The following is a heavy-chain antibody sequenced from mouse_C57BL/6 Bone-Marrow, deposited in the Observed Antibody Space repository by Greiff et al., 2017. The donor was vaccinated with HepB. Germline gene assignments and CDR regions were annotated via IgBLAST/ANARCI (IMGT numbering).Heavy chain of an antibody. D-gene: IGHD1-1*01. CDR2: ISSGGSYT. CDR3: ARHYGSSYGYFDY. Sequence: EVKLVESGGDLVKPGGSLKLSCAASGFTFSSYGMSWVRQTPDKRLEWVATISSGGSYTYYPDSVKGRFTISRDNAKNTLYLQMSSLKSEDTAMYYCARHYGSSYGYFDYWGQGTTLTVSS. J-gene: IGHJ2*01. CDR1: GFTFSSYG. V-gene: IGHV5-6*01.